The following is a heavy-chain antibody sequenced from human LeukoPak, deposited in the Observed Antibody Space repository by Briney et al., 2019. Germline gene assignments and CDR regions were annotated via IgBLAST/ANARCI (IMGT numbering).Heavy chain of an antibody. Sequence: PGGSLRLSCAASGFIFSDHGMTWVRQVPGKGLEWVSGISWNSGSIGYAGSVKGRFTISRDNAKNSLYLQMNSLRAEDTALYYCAKGYRRGLLAFDIWGQGTMVTVSS. CDR2: ISWNSGSI. J-gene: IGHJ3*02. CDR1: GFIFSDHG. CDR3: AKGYRRGLLAFDI. D-gene: IGHD3-10*01. V-gene: IGHV3-9*01.